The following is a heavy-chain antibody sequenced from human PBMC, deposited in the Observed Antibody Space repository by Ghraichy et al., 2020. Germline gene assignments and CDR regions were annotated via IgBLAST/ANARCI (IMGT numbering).Heavy chain of an antibody. V-gene: IGHV2-70*04. CDR3: ARIRGARYYDRKGAFDN. CDR2: LDWDDDK. J-gene: IGHJ3*02. D-gene: IGHD3-22*01. CDR1: GYSLSTSGMR. Sequence: PTLVKPTQTLTLTCTVSGYSLSTSGMRVSWIRQPPGKALEWLARLDWDDDKYYSTSLKTRLTISMDTSKNRVDLTLTNLDPVDTATYYCARIRGARYYDRKGAFDNWGQGTTVT.